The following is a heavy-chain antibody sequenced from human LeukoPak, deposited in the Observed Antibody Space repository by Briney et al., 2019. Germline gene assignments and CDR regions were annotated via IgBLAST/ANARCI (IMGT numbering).Heavy chain of an antibody. J-gene: IGHJ4*02. D-gene: IGHD3-10*01. CDR1: GDSISSSRYY. CDR2: IYYSGTT. CDR3: ARHGPGGYFDY. Sequence: TSETLSLTCTVSGDSISSSRYYWGWIRQPPGKGLEWIGSIYYSGTTYYNPSLKSRVTISVDTSKNQFSLKLSSVTAADTAGYYCARHGPGGYFDYWGQGTLVTVSS. V-gene: IGHV4-39*01.